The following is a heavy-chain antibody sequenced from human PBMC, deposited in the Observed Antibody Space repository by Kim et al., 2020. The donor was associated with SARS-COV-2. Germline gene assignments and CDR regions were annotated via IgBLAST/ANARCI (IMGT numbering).Heavy chain of an antibody. CDR1: GYTFTGYY. D-gene: IGHD1-26*01. CDR2: INPNSGGT. J-gene: IGHJ4*02. Sequence: ASVKVSCKASGYTFTGYYMHWVRQAPGQGLEWMGRINPNSGGTNYAQKFQGRVTMTRDTSISTAYMELSRLRSDDTAVYYCARAGPWELLPFPTPFDYWGQGTLVTVSS. V-gene: IGHV1-2*06. CDR3: ARAGPWELLPFPTPFDY.